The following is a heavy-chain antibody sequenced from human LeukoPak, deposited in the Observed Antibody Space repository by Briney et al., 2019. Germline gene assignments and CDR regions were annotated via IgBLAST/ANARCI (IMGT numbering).Heavy chain of an antibody. Sequence: GESLRLSCAASGFTVSDTYMSWVRQAPGKGLEWVSVLYSGGSTYYADSVKGRFAISRDNSKNTLYLQMNSLRAEDTAMYYCARDITAASNLWGQGTMVTVSS. V-gene: IGHV3-53*01. J-gene: IGHJ3*01. D-gene: IGHD6-13*01. CDR2: LYSGGST. CDR1: GFTVSDTY. CDR3: ARDITAASNL.